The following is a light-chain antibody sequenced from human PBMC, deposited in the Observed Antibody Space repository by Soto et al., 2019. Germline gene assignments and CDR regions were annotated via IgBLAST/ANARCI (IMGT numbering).Light chain of an antibody. CDR3: VAWDDSLRCAI. Sequence: VLTQPPSASGTPGQSVIISCSGSSSNIGNNLVYWYQQVPGMAPKLLIYANSQRPSGVPDRFSGSKSGTSASLAISGLRSEDEADYYCVAWDDSLRCAIFGGGTQLTVL. CDR2: ANS. J-gene: IGLJ7*01. V-gene: IGLV1-47*01. CDR1: SSNIGNNL.